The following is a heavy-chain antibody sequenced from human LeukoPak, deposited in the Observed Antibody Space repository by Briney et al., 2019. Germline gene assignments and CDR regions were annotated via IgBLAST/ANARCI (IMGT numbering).Heavy chain of an antibody. V-gene: IGHV3-48*04. CDR2: IRSSSSNI. CDR3: ARDEYDSTLDY. J-gene: IGHJ4*02. D-gene: IGHD3-22*01. Sequence: GGSLRLSSAASGFTFGSYRMNWVSQAPGKGLEWDSYIRSSSSNIYYADSVKGRFTISRDNAKNSLYLQMNSRRAEDTAVYYCARDEYDSTLDYWGQGTLVTVSS. CDR1: GFTFGSYR.